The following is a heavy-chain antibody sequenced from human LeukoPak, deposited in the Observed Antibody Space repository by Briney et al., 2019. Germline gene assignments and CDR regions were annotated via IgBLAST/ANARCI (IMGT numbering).Heavy chain of an antibody. D-gene: IGHD2-8*01. CDR3: ARDLMVGFDY. V-gene: IGHV4-59*12. J-gene: IGHJ4*02. CDR1: GGSISSYY. CDR2: IYYSGST. Sequence: SETLSLTCTVSGGSISSYYWSWIRQPPGKGLEWIGYIYYSGSTNYNPSLKSRVTISVDTSKNQFSLKLSSVTAADTAVYYCARDLMVGFDYWGQGTLVTVSS.